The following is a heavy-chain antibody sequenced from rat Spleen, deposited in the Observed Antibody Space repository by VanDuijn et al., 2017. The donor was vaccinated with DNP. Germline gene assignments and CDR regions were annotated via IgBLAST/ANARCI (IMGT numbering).Heavy chain of an antibody. CDR1: GLNFNDYW. D-gene: IGHD5-1*01. CDR2: IKGDSTII. V-gene: IGHV4-2*01. Sequence: EVKLVESGGGLVQPGRSLKLSCAASGLNFNDYWMGWVRHAPGMGLEWIGEIKGDSTIINHNPSLKDRFTISRDNVQNSLYLQMNNLGSEDAAIYYCVTRGTGSDNWFAYWGQGTLVTVSS. J-gene: IGHJ3*01. CDR3: VTRGTGSDNWFAY.